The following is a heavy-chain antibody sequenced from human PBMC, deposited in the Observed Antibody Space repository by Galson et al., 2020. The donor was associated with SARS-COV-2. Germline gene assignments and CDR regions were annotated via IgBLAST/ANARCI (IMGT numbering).Heavy chain of an antibody. CDR1: GFTFSSYW. CDR3: TRLSYYDKNAEYFYH. CDR2: INTDGSST. J-gene: IGHJ1*01. D-gene: IGHD3-22*01. V-gene: IGHV3-74*01. Sequence: GGSLRLSCAASGFTFSSYWMHWVRQVPGKGLVWVSRINTDGSSTNYVDSVKGRFTISRDNAKNTLYLQMNSLRAEDTAVYYCTRLSYYDKNAEYFYHWGQGTLVTVSS.